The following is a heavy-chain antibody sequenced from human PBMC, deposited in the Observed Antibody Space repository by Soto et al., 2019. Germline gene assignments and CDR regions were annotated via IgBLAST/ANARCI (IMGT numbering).Heavy chain of an antibody. J-gene: IGHJ4*02. Sequence: PSETLSLTCAVSGDSMSSSDYYWGWIRQPPGKGLEWIGSIYYSGSTYYNQSLQSRVAISVDTSKNQFSLKLKSVTAADTAIYYCARRTVNIRTFYSGLKTHCFDYWGQGAPVTSPQ. CDR1: GDSMSSSDYY. V-gene: IGHV4-39*01. D-gene: IGHD6-19*01. CDR3: ARRTVNIRTFYSGLKTHCFDY. CDR2: IYYSGST.